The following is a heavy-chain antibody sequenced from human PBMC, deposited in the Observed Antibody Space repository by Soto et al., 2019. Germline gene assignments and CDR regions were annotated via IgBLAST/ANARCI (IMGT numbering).Heavy chain of an antibody. D-gene: IGHD4-17*01. J-gene: IGHJ4*02. Sequence: QVHLVESGGGVVQPGRSLRLSCAASGFTFSTYAIHWVRQAPGKGLEWVAVISNDETNKNFADSVKGRFTISRDNSKNTLYLQMNSLRAEDTAVYYCVRPVPSNNGDYPDYWGPGTLVTVSS. CDR3: VRPVPSNNGDYPDY. V-gene: IGHV3-30-3*01. CDR2: ISNDETNK. CDR1: GFTFSTYA.